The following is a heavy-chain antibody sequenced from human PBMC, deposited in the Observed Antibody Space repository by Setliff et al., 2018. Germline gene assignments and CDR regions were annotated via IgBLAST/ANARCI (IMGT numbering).Heavy chain of an antibody. Sequence: GASVKVSCKTSGYPFVGYFIYWMRQAPGQGLEWVGWIDPKSGRTKYAVKFQGRVTVTRDTSSSTIYMEANSLTSDDTAVYFCAKQGDLAFDYWGQGTQVTVSS. J-gene: IGHJ4*02. D-gene: IGHD3-16*01. CDR3: AKQGDLAFDY. V-gene: IGHV1-2*02. CDR2: IDPKSGRT. CDR1: GYPFVGYF.